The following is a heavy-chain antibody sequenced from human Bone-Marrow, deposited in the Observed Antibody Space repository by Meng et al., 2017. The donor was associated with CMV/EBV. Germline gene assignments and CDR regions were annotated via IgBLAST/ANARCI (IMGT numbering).Heavy chain of an antibody. D-gene: IGHD3-10*01. V-gene: IGHV4-39*01. CDR1: GGSISSSSYY. CDR3: ARPGMKAFDI. J-gene: IGHJ3*02. Sequence: SETLSLTCTVSGGSISSSSYYWGWIRQPPGKGLEWIGSIYYSGSTYYNPSLKSRVTISVDTSKNQFSLKLSSVTAADTAVYYVARPGMKAFDIWGQGTMVTVSS. CDR2: IYYSGST.